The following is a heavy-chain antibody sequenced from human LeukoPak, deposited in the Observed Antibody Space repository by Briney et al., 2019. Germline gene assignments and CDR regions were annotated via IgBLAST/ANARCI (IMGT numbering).Heavy chain of an antibody. D-gene: IGHD3-3*01. CDR2: IRYDGSNK. V-gene: IGHV3-30*02. J-gene: IGHJ4*02. CDR1: GFTFSSYG. Sequence: GGSLRLSCAASGFTFSSYGMHWVRQAPGKGLEWVAFIRYDGSNKYYADSVKGRFTISRDNSKNTLYLQMNSLRAEDTAVYYCAKDLEGFWSGYYHDYWGQGTLVTVSS. CDR3: AKDLEGFWSGYYHDY.